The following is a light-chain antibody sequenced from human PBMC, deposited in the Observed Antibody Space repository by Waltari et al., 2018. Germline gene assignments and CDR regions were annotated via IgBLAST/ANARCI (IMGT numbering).Light chain of an antibody. CDR3: FQSLEPPS. CDR2: DLS. CDR1: QSPPEGDAETS. V-gene: IGKV2D-29*01. J-gene: IGKJ4*01. Sequence: TQTPLFLSVNLGQPASLSCKSTQSPPEGDAETSLSWYLQRSGQAPLPLIDDLSKRFSGVPHRFTVSWTGTNLTLNIRRVQPEDVGVYYCFQSLEPPSFGAGTKVEI.